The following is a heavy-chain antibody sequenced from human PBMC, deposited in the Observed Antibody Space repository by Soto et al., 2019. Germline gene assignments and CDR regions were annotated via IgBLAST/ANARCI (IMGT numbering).Heavy chain of an antibody. J-gene: IGHJ4*02. CDR1: GFTFRSYW. CDR3: ARDKRDLRFLEWSYYFDY. D-gene: IGHD3-3*01. Sequence: PGGSLRLSCAASGFTFRSYWMQWVRQAPGKGLVWVSWINSDGSSTSYADSVKGRFTISRDNAKNTLYLQMNSLRAEDTAVYYCARDKRDLRFLEWSYYFDYWGQGTLVTVSS. CDR2: INSDGSST. V-gene: IGHV3-74*01.